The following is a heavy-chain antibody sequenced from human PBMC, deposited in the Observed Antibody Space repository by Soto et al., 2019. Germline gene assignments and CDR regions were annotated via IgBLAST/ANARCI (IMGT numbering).Heavy chain of an antibody. CDR2: IYPGDSDS. Sequence: VESLSLSCSGSGYSFASYWIAWVRQMPGKGLEWMGIIYPGDSDSRYSPSFQGQVTMTTDTSTSTAYMELSRLRSDDTAVYYCARMGIVATYYYGMDVWGQGTTVTVSS. CDR1: GYSFASYW. D-gene: IGHD5-12*01. CDR3: ARMGIVATYYYGMDV. V-gene: IGHV5-51*01. J-gene: IGHJ6*02.